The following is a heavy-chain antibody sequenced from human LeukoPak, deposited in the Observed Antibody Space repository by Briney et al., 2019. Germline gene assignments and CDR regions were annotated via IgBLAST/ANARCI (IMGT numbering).Heavy chain of an antibody. Sequence: GGSLRLSCATSGFSFSGAWLSWVRQAPGKGLEWIGRIQHGGTTDYAAPVRGRFTISRDDSKASLYLQMNSLKTEDTAIYYCTTVTHFYLGGQGTLVTVSS. CDR3: TTVTHFYL. V-gene: IGHV3-15*01. CDR2: IQHGGTT. CDR1: GFSFSGAW. J-gene: IGHJ4*02. D-gene: IGHD2-15*01.